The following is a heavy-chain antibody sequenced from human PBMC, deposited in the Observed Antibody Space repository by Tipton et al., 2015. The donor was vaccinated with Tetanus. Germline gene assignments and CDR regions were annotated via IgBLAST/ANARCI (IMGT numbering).Heavy chain of an antibody. D-gene: IGHD1-1*01. CDR1: GFTFSNYA. V-gene: IGHV3-23*01. J-gene: IGHJ6*02. Sequence: SLRLSCAASGFTFSNYAMSWVRQAPGKGLEWVSAVSGGGDSTYYADSVKGRFTISRDNAKNTVYLQMNSLRAEDTAVYFCARRSLTNYGLDVWGQGTPVTVSS. CDR3: ARRSLTNYGLDV. CDR2: VSGGGDST.